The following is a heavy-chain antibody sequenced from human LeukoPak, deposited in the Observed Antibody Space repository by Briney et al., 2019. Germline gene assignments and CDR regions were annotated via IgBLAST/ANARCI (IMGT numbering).Heavy chain of an antibody. J-gene: IGHJ4*02. D-gene: IGHD5-18*01. CDR1: GFTFSSYW. Sequence: GGSLRLSCAASGFTFSSYWLHWVRQAPGKGLVWVSRIKGDERSTNYADSVKGRFTISRDNAKNTVYLEMNSLRAEDRAVYYCVRGQLWSYYHDYWGQGTMVTVSS. V-gene: IGHV3-74*01. CDR2: IKGDERST. CDR3: VRGQLWSYYHDY.